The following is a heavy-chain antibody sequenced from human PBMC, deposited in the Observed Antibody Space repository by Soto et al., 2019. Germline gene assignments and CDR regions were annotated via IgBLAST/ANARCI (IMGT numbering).Heavy chain of an antibody. D-gene: IGHD3-22*01. V-gene: IGHV3-23*01. Sequence: EVQLLESGGGLVQPGGSLRLSCAASGFTFSTYAMSWVRQAPGKGLEWVSAISGSGGSTYYADSVKGRFTISRDNSKNTLYLQMNSLRAEDTAIYYCAKVDLDSSGYLDYWGQGTLVTVSS. CDR1: GFTFSTYA. J-gene: IGHJ4*02. CDR3: AKVDLDSSGYLDY. CDR2: ISGSGGST.